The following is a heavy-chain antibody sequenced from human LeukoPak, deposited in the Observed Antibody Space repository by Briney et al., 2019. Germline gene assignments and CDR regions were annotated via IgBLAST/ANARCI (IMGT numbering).Heavy chain of an antibody. D-gene: IGHD2-15*01. J-gene: IGHJ6*03. CDR3: ARDTPYYYYMDV. CDR1: GASISSYY. V-gene: IGHV4-59*12. Sequence: SETLSLTCTVSGASISSYYWSWIRQPPGKGLEWIGYIYYSGSTYYNPSLKSRVTISVDTSKNQFSLKLSSVTAADTAVYYCARDTPYYYYMDVWGKGTTVTVSS. CDR2: IYYSGST.